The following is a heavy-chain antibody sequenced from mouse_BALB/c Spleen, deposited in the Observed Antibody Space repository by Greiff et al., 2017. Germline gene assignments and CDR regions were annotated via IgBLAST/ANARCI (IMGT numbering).Heavy chain of an antibody. V-gene: IGHV1-7*01. J-gene: IGHJ2*01. CDR2: INPSTGYT. CDR1: GYTFTSYW. D-gene: IGHD1-1*01. Sequence: VQGVESGAELAKPGASVKMSCKASGYTFTSYWMHWVKQRPGQGLEWIGYINPSTGYTEYNQKFKDKATLTADKSSSTAYMQLSSLTSEDSAVYYCASDYYGSSYGYWGQGTTLTVSS. CDR3: ASDYYGSSYGY.